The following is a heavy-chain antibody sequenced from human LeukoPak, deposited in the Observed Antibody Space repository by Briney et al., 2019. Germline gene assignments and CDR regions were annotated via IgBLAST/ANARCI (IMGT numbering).Heavy chain of an antibody. D-gene: IGHD3-16*01. CDR1: GGSFSGDF. CDR2: INHGGSA. V-gene: IGHV4-34*10. J-gene: IGHJ4*02. CDR3: GRSAGFVHFDH. Sequence: SETLSLTCAVNGGSFSGDFWSWIRQSPGKGLEWIGEINHGGSATYNPSLQSRVTMSVDTSTNQISLEMTSVTAADTALYYCGRSAGFVHFDHWGQGTLVTVSS.